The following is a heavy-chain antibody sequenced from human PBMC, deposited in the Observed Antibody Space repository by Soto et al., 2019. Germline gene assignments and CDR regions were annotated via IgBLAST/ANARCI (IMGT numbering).Heavy chain of an antibody. J-gene: IGHJ4*01. D-gene: IGHD6-19*01. Sequence: PSETLSLTCTVSGGSISSSSYYWGWIRQPPGKGLEWIGSIYYSGSTYYNPSLKSRVTISVDTSKTQFSLKLNSVTAADTAVYYCARYGSSSGWFFDSWGQGALVTGSS. CDR2: IYYSGST. V-gene: IGHV4-39*01. CDR1: GGSISSSSYY. CDR3: ARYGSSSGWFFDS.